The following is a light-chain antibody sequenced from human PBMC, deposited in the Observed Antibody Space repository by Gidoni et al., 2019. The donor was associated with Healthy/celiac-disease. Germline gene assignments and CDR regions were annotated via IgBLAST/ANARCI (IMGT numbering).Light chain of an antibody. J-gene: IGKJ5*01. CDR2: DAS. CDR1: QSVSSY. CDR3: QQRGNWPPIT. V-gene: IGKV3-11*01. Sequence: EIGFTQSPATLSLAPGERATLSCRASQSVSSYLAWYQQRPGQAPRLLIYDASNRATGIPARFSGSGSGTDFTLTIGSLEPEDLAVYYCQQRGNWPPITFGQGTRLEIK.